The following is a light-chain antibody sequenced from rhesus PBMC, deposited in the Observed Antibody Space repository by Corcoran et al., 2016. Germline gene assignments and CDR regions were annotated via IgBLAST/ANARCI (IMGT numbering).Light chain of an antibody. Sequence: DIQMTQSPSSLSASVGDTVTITCRASQGIRSYLNWFQQKPGKAPKLLIYAASSLESGVPSRFSGSGSGTEFTLTISSLQPEDFAGYYCLQHNSNPLTFGGGTKVEIK. V-gene: IGKV1-28*01. CDR1: QGIRSY. J-gene: IGKJ4*01. CDR2: AAS. CDR3: LQHNSNPLT.